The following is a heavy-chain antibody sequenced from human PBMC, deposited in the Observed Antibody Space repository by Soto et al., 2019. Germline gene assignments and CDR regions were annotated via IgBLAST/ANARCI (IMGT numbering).Heavy chain of an antibody. CDR2: INHSGST. J-gene: IGHJ4*02. V-gene: IGHV4-34*01. CDR3: TRGQSGRYETSPHYFDY. Sequence: SETLSLTCAVYVGSFSGYYWSWIRQPPGKGLEWIGEINHSGSTNYNPSLKSRVTISVDTSKNQFSLYLQMNSLKTEDTAVYFCTRGQSGRYETSPHYFDYWGPGTQVTVSS. CDR1: VGSFSGYY. D-gene: IGHD1-26*01.